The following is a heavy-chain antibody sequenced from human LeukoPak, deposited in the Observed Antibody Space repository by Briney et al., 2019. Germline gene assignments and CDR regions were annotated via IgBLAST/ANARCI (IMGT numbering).Heavy chain of an antibody. J-gene: IGHJ4*02. V-gene: IGHV3-21*01. CDR1: GFTFRSYS. Sequence: GGSLRLSCAASGFTFRSYSMNWVRQAPGKGLEWVSVISSSSSHRYYADSVKGRFTISRDNAKNSLYLQMNSLRAEDTAVYYCVRVLYGSGNYSSEGRNYWGQGTLVTVSS. CDR3: VRVLYGSGNYSSEGRNY. D-gene: IGHD3-10*01. CDR2: ISSSSSHR.